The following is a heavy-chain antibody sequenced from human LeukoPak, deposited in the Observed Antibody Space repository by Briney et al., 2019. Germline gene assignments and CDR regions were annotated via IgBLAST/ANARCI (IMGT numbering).Heavy chain of an antibody. V-gene: IGHV3-7*01. CDR3: ATLTTVTPYYYYYYYYMDV. CDR1: GFTFGTYA. CDR2: IKQDGSEK. J-gene: IGHJ6*03. Sequence: SGGSLRLSCAASGFTFGTYAMSWVRQAPGKGLEWVANIKQDGSEKYYVDSVKGRFTISRDNAKNSLYLQMNSLRAEDTAVYYCATLTTVTPYYYYYYYYMDVWGKGTTVTVSS. D-gene: IGHD4-17*01.